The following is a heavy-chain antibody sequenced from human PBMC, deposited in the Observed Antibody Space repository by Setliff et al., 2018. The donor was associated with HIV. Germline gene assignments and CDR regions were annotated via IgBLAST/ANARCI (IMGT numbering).Heavy chain of an antibody. CDR3: ARRGVFDAFDI. V-gene: IGHV1-18*03. CDR2: ISAYNGDT. CDR1: GYTFTGYA. Sequence: ASVKVSCKASGYTFTGYAISWVRQAPGQGLEWLGWISAYNGDTNYAQKVLGRVSMTIDTSTSTAYMELRSLRSDDMAVYYCARRGVFDAFDIWGQGTMVTVSS. D-gene: IGHD6-13*01. J-gene: IGHJ3*02.